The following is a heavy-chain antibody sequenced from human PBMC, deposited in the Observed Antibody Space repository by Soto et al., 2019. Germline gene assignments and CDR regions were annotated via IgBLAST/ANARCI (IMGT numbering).Heavy chain of an antibody. V-gene: IGHV4-59*01. CDR2: IYYSGST. CDR1: GGSISSYY. Sequence: SETLSLTCTVSGGSISSYYWSWIRQPPGKGLEWIGYIYYSGSTNYNPSLKSRVTISVDTSKNQFSLKLSSVTAADTAVYYCARVNTIFWVLDYWGQGTLVTVSS. CDR3: ARVNTIFWVLDY. J-gene: IGHJ4*02. D-gene: IGHD3-9*01.